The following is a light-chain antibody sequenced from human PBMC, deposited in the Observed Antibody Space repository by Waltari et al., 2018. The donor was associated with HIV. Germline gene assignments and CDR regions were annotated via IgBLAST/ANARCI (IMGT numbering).Light chain of an antibody. CDR3: ASFTSGRLNV. CDR2: DVY. Sequence: QSALTQPASVSGSPGQSLTIACTGTSSDVGAYDYVSWYQQHPGKVPKLLIYDVYMRPSRISNRFSGSKSGNTASLTISGLRDEDEADYYCASFTSGRLNVFGTGTKVTVL. CDR1: SSDVGAYDY. V-gene: IGLV2-14*03. J-gene: IGLJ1*01.